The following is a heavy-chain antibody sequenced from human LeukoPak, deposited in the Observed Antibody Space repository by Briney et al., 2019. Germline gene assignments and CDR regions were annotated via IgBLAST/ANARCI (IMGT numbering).Heavy chain of an antibody. J-gene: IGHJ2*01. CDR3: ARGADTTAFYWYFDL. CDR1: GFTLSHFG. V-gene: IGHV3-33*01. Sequence: GGSLRLSCTASGFTLSHFGMHWVRQAPGKGLELVALMWSDGTKTSYADSVKGRFTISRDISRNTLYLQMNSLRAEDTALYYCARGADTTAFYWYFDLWGRGTLVTVSS. D-gene: IGHD2/OR15-2a*01. CDR2: MWSDGTKT.